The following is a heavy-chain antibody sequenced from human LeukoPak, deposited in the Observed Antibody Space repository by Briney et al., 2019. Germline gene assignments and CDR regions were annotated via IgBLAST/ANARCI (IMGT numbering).Heavy chain of an antibody. CDR2: INGNSGGT. D-gene: IGHD3-10*01. CDR1: GYTFTGYY. CDR3: ARDFGSGSNFDY. V-gene: IGHV1-2*02. Sequence: ASVKVSCKASGYTFTGYYMHWVRQAAGQGLEWMGWINGNSGGTKYEQKFQGRVTMTRDTSISTAYMELSRLSSDDTAVYYCARDFGSGSNFDYWGQGILVTVSS. J-gene: IGHJ4*02.